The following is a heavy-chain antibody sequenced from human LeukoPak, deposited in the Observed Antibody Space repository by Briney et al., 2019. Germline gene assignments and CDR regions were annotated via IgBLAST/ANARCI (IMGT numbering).Heavy chain of an antibody. D-gene: IGHD6-13*01. V-gene: IGHV4-59*01. CDR2: IYYSGST. J-gene: IGHJ4*02. CDR1: GGSISSYY. CDR3: ARSPQQLPPDY. Sequence: PSETLSLTCTVSGGSISSYYWSWIRQPPGKGLEWIGYIYYSGSTNYNPSLKSRVTISVDTSKNQFSLKLSSVTAADTAVYYCARSPQQLPPDYWGQGTLVTVSS.